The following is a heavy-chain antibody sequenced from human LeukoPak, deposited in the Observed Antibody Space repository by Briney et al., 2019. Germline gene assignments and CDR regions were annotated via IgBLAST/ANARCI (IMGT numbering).Heavy chain of an antibody. CDR2: INPSRVST. J-gene: IGHJ5*01. CDR3: AREGPLIQLWFDY. Sequence: PSVKVSCKASGYTFTSYYMHWVRQAPGQGLEWMGIINPSRVSTSYAQKFQGRVTMTRDTSTSTVYMELSSLRSEDTAVYYCAREGPLIQLWFDYWGQGTLVTVSS. V-gene: IGHV1-46*01. CDR1: GYTFTSYY. D-gene: IGHD5-18*01.